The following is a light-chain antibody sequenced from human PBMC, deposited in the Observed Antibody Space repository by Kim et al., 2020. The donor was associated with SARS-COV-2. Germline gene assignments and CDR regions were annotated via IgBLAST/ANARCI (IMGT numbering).Light chain of an antibody. CDR2: KDN. CDR3: HSADISGTYRI. V-gene: IGLV3-25*03. J-gene: IGLJ2*01. CDR1: ALAKQY. Sequence: PGQPARITCSGDALAKQYVYWYQQKTGQIPALIIYKDNKGPSGIPERFSGSSSGTIVTLIISGVQAEDEADYYCHSADISGTYRIFGGGTQLTVL.